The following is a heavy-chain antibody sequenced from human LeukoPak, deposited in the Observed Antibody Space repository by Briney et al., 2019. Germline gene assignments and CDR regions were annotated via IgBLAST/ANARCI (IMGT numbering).Heavy chain of an antibody. CDR2: IYYTGNT. CDR1: GGSISNYY. CDR3: ARGGYSSGWYKH. J-gene: IGHJ1*01. Sequence: PSETLSLTCTVSGGSISNYYWNWIRQPPGKGLEWIGYIYYTGNTNYNPSLKSRVTISVDTSKNQFSLKLSSVTAADTAVYYCARGGYSSGWYKHWGQGTLVTVSS. V-gene: IGHV4-59*12. D-gene: IGHD6-19*01.